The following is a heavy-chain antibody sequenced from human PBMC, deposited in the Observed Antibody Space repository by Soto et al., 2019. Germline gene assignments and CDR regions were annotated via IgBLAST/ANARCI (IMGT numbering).Heavy chain of an antibody. CDR2: IYYSGST. D-gene: IGHD3-22*01. CDR3: ARDNQAYYYDSSGYPGGPNWYAP. V-gene: IGHV4-31*03. CDR1: GGSISRGGYY. Sequence: SETLSLTCTVSGGSISRGGYYWSWIRQHPGKGLEWIGYIYYSGSTYYNPSLKSRVTISVDTSKNQFSLKLSSVTAADTAVYYCARDNQAYYYDSSGYPGGPNWYAPSAQRTLVPVSS. J-gene: IGHJ5*02.